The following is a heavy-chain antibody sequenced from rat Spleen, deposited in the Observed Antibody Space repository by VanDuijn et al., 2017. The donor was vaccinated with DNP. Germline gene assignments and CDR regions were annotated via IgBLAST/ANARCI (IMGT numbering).Heavy chain of an antibody. CDR2: ISYAGRDT. Sequence: EVQLVESGGGLVQPGNSLKLSCAASGFTFSDYVLAWVRQIPKKGLEWVASISYAGRDTYYGGSFQGRFTISRDNAKSTLYLQMDSLRSEDTATYYCARRGYYGSYWYFDFWGPGTMVTVSS. J-gene: IGHJ1*01. V-gene: IGHV5-22*01. CDR3: ARRGYYGSYWYFDF. CDR1: GFTFSDYV. D-gene: IGHD1-6*01.